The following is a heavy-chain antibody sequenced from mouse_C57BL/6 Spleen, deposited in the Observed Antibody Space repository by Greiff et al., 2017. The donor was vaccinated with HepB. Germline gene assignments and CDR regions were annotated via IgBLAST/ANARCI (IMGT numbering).Heavy chain of an antibody. J-gene: IGHJ3*01. D-gene: IGHD2-3*01. CDR1: GFTFSSYG. Sequence: EVQLMESGGDLVKPGGSLKLSCAASGFTFSSYGMSWVRQTPDKRLEWVATISSGGSYTYYPDSVKGRFTISRDNAKNTLYLQMSSLKSEDTAMYYCARRDDGYYEGFAYWGQGTLVTVSA. CDR2: ISSGGSYT. CDR3: ARRDDGYYEGFAY. V-gene: IGHV5-6*01.